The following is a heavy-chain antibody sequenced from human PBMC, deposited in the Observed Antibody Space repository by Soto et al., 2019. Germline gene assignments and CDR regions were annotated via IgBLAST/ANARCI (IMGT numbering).Heavy chain of an antibody. D-gene: IGHD3-9*01. V-gene: IGHV4-30-2*01. Sequence: SETLSLTCAVSGGSISSGGYSWSWIRQPPGKGLEWIGYIYHSGSTYYNPSLKSRVTISVDRSKNQFSLKLNSVTAADPAVYYCASSRVLRYFDWVGGAFNIWRKGKMVIV. CDR1: GGSISSGGYS. CDR2: IYHSGST. CDR3: ASSRVLRYFDWVGGAFNI. J-gene: IGHJ3*02.